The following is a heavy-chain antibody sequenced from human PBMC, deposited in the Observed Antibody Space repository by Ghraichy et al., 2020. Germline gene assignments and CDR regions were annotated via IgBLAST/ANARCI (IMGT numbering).Heavy chain of an antibody. J-gene: IGHJ6*02. V-gene: IGHV4-39*02. D-gene: IGHD3-22*01. CDR3: AKEGAGRGYQDSSGYYRYYQYYGMDV. Sequence: SETLSLTCTVSDGSVTSSFHCWGWIRQSPGKGLEWIGSIHHTGTTYYNPSLKSRVTIAVDTSKNQFSLKLDSATAADTAVYYCAKEGAGRGYQDSSGYYRYYQYYGMDVWGQGTTVTVS. CDR2: IHHTGTT. CDR1: DGSVTSSFHC.